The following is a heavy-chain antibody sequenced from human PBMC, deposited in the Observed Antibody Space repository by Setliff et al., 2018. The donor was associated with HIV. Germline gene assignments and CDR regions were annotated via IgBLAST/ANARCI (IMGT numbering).Heavy chain of an antibody. CDR2: IYYSGNT. D-gene: IGHD1-26*01. J-gene: IGHJ4*02. CDR1: GGSISSGDYF. CDR3: ARHRDGGTYPLDY. Sequence: LSLTCTVSGGSISSGDYFLSWIRQAPGKGLEWIGWIYYSGNTRYNPSLKSRVTISLDTSKNRFSLQLTSVTAADTAVYYCARHRDGGTYPLDYWGQGTLVTVSS. V-gene: IGHV4-61*08.